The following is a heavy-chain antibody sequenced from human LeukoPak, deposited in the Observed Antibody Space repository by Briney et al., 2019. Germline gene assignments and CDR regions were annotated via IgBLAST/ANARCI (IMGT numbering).Heavy chain of an antibody. CDR1: GVTFSSCY. CDR2: INSDGSST. CDR3: ERGDAFDV. Sequence: AGGSLRLSCAVSGVTFSSCYMHWVCLAPRKGLVWVSRINSDGSSTNYADSVKGRFTISRDNAKNTLYLQMNSLRVEDTAVYYCERGDAFDVWGQGTLVTVSS. V-gene: IGHV3-74*01. J-gene: IGHJ3*01.